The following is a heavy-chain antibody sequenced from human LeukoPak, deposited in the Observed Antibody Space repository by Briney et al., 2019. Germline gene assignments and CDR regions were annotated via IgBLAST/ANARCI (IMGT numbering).Heavy chain of an antibody. V-gene: IGHV5-51*01. J-gene: IGHJ3*01. CDR2: IYPDDADT. CDR3: ARPNITNYYDRSGYDGFDF. CDR1: GYKFSNYW. Sequence: SLKISCKGSGYKFSNYWIAWVRPMPGKGLEWMGIIYPDDADTRYSPSFQGQVIISADKSINTAYLQWGTLKASDTDMYYCARPNITNYYDRSGYDGFDFWGQGTMVTVSS. D-gene: IGHD3-22*01.